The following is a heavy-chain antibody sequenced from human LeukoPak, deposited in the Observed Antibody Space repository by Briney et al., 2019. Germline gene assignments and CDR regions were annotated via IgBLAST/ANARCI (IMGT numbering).Heavy chain of an antibody. J-gene: IGHJ4*02. Sequence: PGGSLRLSCAASGFTFSNYWMSWVRQAPGKGLEWVANIKQDESEKYYVDSVKGRFTISRDNAKNSLYLQMNSLRAEDTAVYYCARRFFDYWGQGILVTVSS. CDR2: IKQDESEK. CDR3: ARRFFDY. CDR1: GFTFSNYW. V-gene: IGHV3-7*01.